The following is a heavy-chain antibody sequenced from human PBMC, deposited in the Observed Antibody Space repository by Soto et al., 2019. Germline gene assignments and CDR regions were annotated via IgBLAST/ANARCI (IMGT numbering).Heavy chain of an antibody. J-gene: IGHJ5*02. CDR2: IFIGGTT. CDR1: GFTVSTSQ. Sequence: GGSLRLSCAASGFTVSTSQMTWVRQAPGKGLEWVSVIFIGGTTYYADSVKGRFTISRDNSKNTLYRQMNSLRAEDTAVYYCAKDRGSGSTSWYNGWFAPWGQGTLVTVSS. V-gene: IGHV3-53*01. CDR3: AKDRGSGSTSWYNGWFAP. D-gene: IGHD2-2*02.